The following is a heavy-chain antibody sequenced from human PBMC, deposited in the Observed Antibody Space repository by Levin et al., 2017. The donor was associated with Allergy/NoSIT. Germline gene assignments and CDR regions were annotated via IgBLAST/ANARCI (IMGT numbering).Heavy chain of an antibody. CDR2: ISGSGGST. J-gene: IGHJ6*02. D-gene: IGHD3-22*01. CDR3: AKDSDSSGVPGYYGMDV. CDR1: GFTFSSYA. Sequence: PGGSLRLSCAASGFTFSSYAMSWVRQAPGKGLEWVSAISGSGGSTYYADSVKGRFTISRDNSKNTLYLQMNSLRAEDTAVYYCAKDSDSSGVPGYYGMDVWGQGTTVTVSS. V-gene: IGHV3-23*01.